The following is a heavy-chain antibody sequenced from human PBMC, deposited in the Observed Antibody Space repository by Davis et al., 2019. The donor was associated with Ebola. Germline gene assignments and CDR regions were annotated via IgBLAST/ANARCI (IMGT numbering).Heavy chain of an antibody. CDR2: ISSSSSYI. J-gene: IGHJ6*03. D-gene: IGHD3-3*01. CDR3: TTDLEWLSSYYYYYMDV. Sequence: PGGSLRLSCAASGFTFSSYSMNWVRQAPGKGLEWVSSISSSSSYIYYAGSVKGRFTISRDNSKNTLYLQMNSLRAEDTAVYYCTTDLEWLSSYYYYYMDVWGKGTTVTVSS. CDR1: GFTFSSYS. V-gene: IGHV3-21*01.